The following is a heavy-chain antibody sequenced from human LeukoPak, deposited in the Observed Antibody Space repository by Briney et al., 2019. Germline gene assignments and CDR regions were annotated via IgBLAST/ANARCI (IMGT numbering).Heavy chain of an antibody. CDR3: AKPLSAASGTDFDY. CDR2: ISGSGGST. Sequence: PGGSLRLSCAASGFTFSSYAMSCVRQAPGKGLEWVSAISGSGGSTYYADSVKGRFTISRDNSKNTLYLQMNSLRAEDTAVYYCAKPLSAASGTDFDYWGQGTLVTVSS. D-gene: IGHD6-13*01. CDR1: GFTFSSYA. J-gene: IGHJ4*02. V-gene: IGHV3-23*01.